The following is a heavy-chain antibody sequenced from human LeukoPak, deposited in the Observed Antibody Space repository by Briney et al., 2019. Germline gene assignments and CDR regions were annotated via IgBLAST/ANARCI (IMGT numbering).Heavy chain of an antibody. CDR3: AKRLYDSSGYDY. V-gene: IGHV3-23*01. J-gene: IGHJ4*02. CDR2: VTGSGGIT. D-gene: IGHD3-22*01. Sequence: PGGSLRLSCAASGFTFSSYAMSWVRQAPGKGLEWVSAVTGSGGITYYSDSVKGRFTISRDNSINTVYLQMHSLRAEDTALYYCAKRLYDSSGYDYWGQGTLVTVSS. CDR1: GFTFSSYA.